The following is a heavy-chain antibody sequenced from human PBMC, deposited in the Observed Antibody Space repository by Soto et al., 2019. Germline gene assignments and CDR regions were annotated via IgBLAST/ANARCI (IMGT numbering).Heavy chain of an antibody. V-gene: IGHV4-30-2*01. Sequence: QLQLHMSGSGLVKPSQTLSLTCTVSGASITYGAYSWSWIRQTPGKGLEWIGYINHLETTFYNPSFESRLTLSIYRTKNQLSHNLKSMSAADRAVYFCARGGGFESFDYWGQGILVTVSS. CDR2: INHLETT. CDR3: ARGGGFESFDY. D-gene: IGHD3-10*01. J-gene: IGHJ4*02. CDR1: GASITYGAYS.